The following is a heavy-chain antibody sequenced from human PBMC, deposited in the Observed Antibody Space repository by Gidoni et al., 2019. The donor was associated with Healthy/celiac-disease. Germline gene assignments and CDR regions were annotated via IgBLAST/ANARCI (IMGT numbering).Heavy chain of an antibody. CDR2: INHSGST. J-gene: IGHJ1*01. CDR1: GGSFSGYY. CDR3: ARVPEYYYDSSGWLRYFQH. Sequence: QVQLQQWGAGLLKPSETLSLTCAVYGGSFSGYYWSWIRQPPGKGLEWIGEINHSGSTNYNPSLKSRVTISVDTSKNQFSLKLSSVTAADTAVYYCARVPEYYYDSSGWLRYFQHWGQGTLVTVSS. V-gene: IGHV4-34*01. D-gene: IGHD3-22*01.